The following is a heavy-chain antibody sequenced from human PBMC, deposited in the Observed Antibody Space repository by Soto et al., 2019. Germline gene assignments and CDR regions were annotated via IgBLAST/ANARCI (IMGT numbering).Heavy chain of an antibody. D-gene: IGHD3-9*01. CDR1: GGSISSGSFY. CDR3: ARTTFYDIFTAYYSLFDY. Sequence: QVQLQESGPGLVKPSQTLTLTCTVSGGSISSGSFYWSWIRQHPGKGLEWIGHISDSGSSYYNPSLPSRVTISVDTSKNQFSLKLSAVTAADTAVYFCARTTFYDIFTAYYSLFDYWGQGTLVTVSS. V-gene: IGHV4-31*03. CDR2: ISDSGSS. J-gene: IGHJ4*02.